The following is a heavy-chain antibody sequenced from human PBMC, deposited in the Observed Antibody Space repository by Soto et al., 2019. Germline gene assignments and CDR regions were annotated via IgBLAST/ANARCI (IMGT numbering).Heavy chain of an antibody. CDR2: ISYDGSNK. CDR1: GFTFSSYG. V-gene: IGHV3-30*18. J-gene: IGHJ6*02. D-gene: IGHD3-10*01. Sequence: PGGSLRLSCAASGFTFSSYGMHWVRQAPGKGLEWVAVISYDGSNKYYADSVKGRFTISRDNSKNTLYLQMNSLRAEDTAVYYCAKVGPEYSLAYGHYYYGMDVWGQGTTVTVAS. CDR3: AKVGPEYSLAYGHYYYGMDV.